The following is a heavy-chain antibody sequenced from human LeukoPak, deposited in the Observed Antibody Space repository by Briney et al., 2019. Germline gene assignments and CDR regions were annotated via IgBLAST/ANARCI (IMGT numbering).Heavy chain of an antibody. V-gene: IGHV3-21*01. J-gene: IGHJ3*02. Sequence: GGSLRLSCAASGFTFSSYSMNWVRQAPGKWLEWVSSISSSSSYIYYADSVKGRFTISRDNAKNSLYLQMNSLRAEDTAVYYCAREVYYDFWSGYRDAFDIWGQGTMVTVSS. CDR3: AREVYYDFWSGYRDAFDI. D-gene: IGHD3-3*01. CDR2: ISSSSSYI. CDR1: GFTFSSYS.